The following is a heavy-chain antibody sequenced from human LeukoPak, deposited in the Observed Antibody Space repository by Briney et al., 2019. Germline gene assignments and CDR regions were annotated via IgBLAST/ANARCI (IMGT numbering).Heavy chain of an antibody. V-gene: IGHV4-59*08. J-gene: IGHJ6*03. CDR1: GGSISSYY. CDR3: ARLDGGYSGYDFNYYHMDV. D-gene: IGHD5-12*01. CDR2: IYYSGST. Sequence: SETLSLTCTVSGGSISSYYWSWIRQPPGKGLEWIGYIYYSGSTNYNPSLKSRVTISVDTSKNQFSLKLSSVTAADTAVYYCARLDGGYSGYDFNYYHMDVWGKGTTVTVSS.